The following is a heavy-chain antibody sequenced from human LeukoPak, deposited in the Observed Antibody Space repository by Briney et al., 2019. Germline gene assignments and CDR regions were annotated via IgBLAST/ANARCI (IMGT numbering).Heavy chain of an antibody. Sequence: GSLRLSCAASGFTFNYAWMSWVRQVPGKGLEWVGQTVSEIDGGTTDYAAPVEGRFTISRDDSKSTLYLQMNSLKIEDTAVYYCTTDEDWNYARKDVWGQGATVIVSS. CDR3: TTDEDWNYARKDV. D-gene: IGHD1-7*01. CDR2: TVSEIDGGTT. J-gene: IGHJ6*02. V-gene: IGHV3-15*04. CDR1: GFTFNYAW.